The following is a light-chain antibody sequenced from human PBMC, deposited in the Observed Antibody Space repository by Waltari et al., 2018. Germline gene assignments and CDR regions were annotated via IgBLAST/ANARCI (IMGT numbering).Light chain of an antibody. Sequence: EIVLTQSPGTLSLSPGERATLSCRASQRITASYLAWYQQKPGQAPRLLIYGASSRATGIPDRFSGSESGTEFTLTISRLEPEDFAVYYCQRYGTSPPWTFGQGTRVE. CDR2: GAS. CDR1: QRITASY. V-gene: IGKV3-20*01. CDR3: QRYGTSPPWT. J-gene: IGKJ1*01.